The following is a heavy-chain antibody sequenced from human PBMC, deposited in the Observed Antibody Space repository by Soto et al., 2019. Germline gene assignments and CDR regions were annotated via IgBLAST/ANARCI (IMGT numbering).Heavy chain of an antibody. CDR2: IYYKGRT. J-gene: IGHJ4*02. CDR1: GGSISGSRYY. V-gene: IGHV4-39*01. CDR3: ASGGEGSIAVAG. Sequence: QLQLQESGPGLVKPSETLSLTCTISGGSISGSRYYWGWIRQPPAKGLEWIGAIYYKGRTYYKPSLKSRVTISVDTSKNQFSLRLKSVSAADTAVYYCASGGEGSIAVAGWGQGTLVTVAS. D-gene: IGHD6-19*01.